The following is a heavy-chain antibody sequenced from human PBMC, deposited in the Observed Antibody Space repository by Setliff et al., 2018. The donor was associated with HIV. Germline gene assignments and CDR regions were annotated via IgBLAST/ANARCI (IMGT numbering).Heavy chain of an antibody. CDR3: ARVPPFSGSNFSWYFVL. Sequence: SETLSLTCTVSGGFISDHYWSWIRQPPGKGLEWLGSLYHTGSNNYNPSLKSRITVSVDRSKNQFSLKLTSVTAADTALYYCARVPPFSGSNFSWYFVLWGRGTLVTVSS. J-gene: IGHJ2*01. CDR1: GGFISDHY. D-gene: IGHD1-26*01. CDR2: LYHTGSN. V-gene: IGHV4-59*11.